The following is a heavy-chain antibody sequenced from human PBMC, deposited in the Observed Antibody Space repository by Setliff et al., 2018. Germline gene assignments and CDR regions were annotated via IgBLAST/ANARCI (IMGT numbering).Heavy chain of an antibody. Sequence: GASVKVSCKASGATFSSYGISWVRQAPGQGLEWMGGTIPMFGPTEYAQKFQGRLTIITDESTNTAFMQLSSLRSDDTAVYYCVREGVDSRSSTDYRYYMDVWGKGTTVTVSS. J-gene: IGHJ6*03. CDR1: GATFSSYG. V-gene: IGHV1-69*05. CDR3: VREGVDSRSSTDYRYYMDV. CDR2: TIPMFGPT. D-gene: IGHD3-22*01.